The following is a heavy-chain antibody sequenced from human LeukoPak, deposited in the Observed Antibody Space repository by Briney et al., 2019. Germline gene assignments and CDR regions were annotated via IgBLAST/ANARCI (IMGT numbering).Heavy chain of an antibody. CDR3: TTFYTRLTDY. CDR1: GITFNTYW. CDR2: INQDGGEK. D-gene: IGHD2/OR15-2a*01. J-gene: IGHJ4*02. V-gene: IGHV3-7*05. Sequence: GGSLRLSCAASGITFNTYWISWVRQAPGKGLEWLSTINQDGGEKYYVDSVKGRFTISRDNAKNSLFLQMNSLRAEDTAVYYCTTFYTRLTDYWGQGTLVTVSS.